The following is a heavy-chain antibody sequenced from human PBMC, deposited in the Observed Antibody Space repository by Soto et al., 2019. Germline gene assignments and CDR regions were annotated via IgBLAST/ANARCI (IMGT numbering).Heavy chain of an antibody. Sequence: QLQLQESGPGLVKPSETLSLSCTVSGDSISNDNFYWAWIRQPPGKGPEWVGSISSDGNTYYSPSYKSRVTTSVDTSKNQFSLNLNSVTAADTAVYYCTRHSHHGSFFRGQGTLVTVSS. V-gene: IGHV4-39*01. CDR3: TRHSHHGSFF. CDR1: GDSISNDNFY. D-gene: IGHD1-26*01. CDR2: ISSDGNT. J-gene: IGHJ1*01.